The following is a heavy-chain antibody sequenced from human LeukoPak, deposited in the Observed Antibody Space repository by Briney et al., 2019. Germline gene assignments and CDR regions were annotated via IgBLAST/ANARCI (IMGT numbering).Heavy chain of an antibody. J-gene: IGHJ4*02. V-gene: IGHV4-34*01. D-gene: IGHD5-18*01. CDR2: INHSGST. CDR3: ARDPGRGYSYGYPAHDFDY. CDR1: GGSFSGYY. Sequence: PSETLSLTCAVYGGSFSGYYWSWIRQPPGRGLEWIGEINHSGSTNYNPSLKSRVTISVDTSKNQFSLKLSSVTAADTAVYYCARDPGRGYSYGYPAHDFDYWGQGTLVTVSS.